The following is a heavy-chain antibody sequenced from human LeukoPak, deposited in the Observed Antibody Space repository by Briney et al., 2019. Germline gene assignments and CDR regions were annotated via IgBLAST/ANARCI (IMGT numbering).Heavy chain of an antibody. V-gene: IGHV4-4*02. CDR3: ARKGDSSGYYPFDY. D-gene: IGHD3-22*01. J-gene: IGHJ4*02. CDR2: INYSGST. Sequence: SETLSLTCAVSGGSIINSNWWSWVRQPPGKGLEWIGHINYSGSTNYNPSLKSRVTISVDTSKNQFSLKLSSVTAADTAVYYCARKGDSSGYYPFDYWGQGTLVTVSS. CDR1: GGSIINSNW.